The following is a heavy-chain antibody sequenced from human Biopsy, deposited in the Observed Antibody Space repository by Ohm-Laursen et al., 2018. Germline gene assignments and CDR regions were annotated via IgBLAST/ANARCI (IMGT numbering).Heavy chain of an antibody. Sequence: SLRLSCAASGFTLSSYSMNWARQTPGKGLEWVSTISSSSDNIYYVDSVKSRFTISRDNAKNSLYLQMNSLRAEDTAVYYCARSRGSSGIATIYYYGMDVWGQGTTVTVSS. CDR1: GFTLSSYS. D-gene: IGHD3-10*01. J-gene: IGHJ6*02. V-gene: IGHV3-21*01. CDR2: ISSSSDNI. CDR3: ARSRGSSGIATIYYYGMDV.